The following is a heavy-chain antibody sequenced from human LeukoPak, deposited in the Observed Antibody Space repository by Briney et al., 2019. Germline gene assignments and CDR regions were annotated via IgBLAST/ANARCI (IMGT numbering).Heavy chain of an antibody. CDR2: FDPEDGET. D-gene: IGHD3-22*01. J-gene: IGHJ3*02. CDR1: GFTFSSYG. V-gene: IGHV1-24*01. Sequence: GGSLRLSCAASGFTFSSYGMHWVRQAPGKGLEWMGGFDPEDGETIYAQKFQGRVTMTEDTSTDTAYMELSSLRSEDTAVYYCATDLTYYYDSSGYPDAFDIWGQGTMVTVSS. CDR3: ATDLTYYYDSSGYPDAFDI.